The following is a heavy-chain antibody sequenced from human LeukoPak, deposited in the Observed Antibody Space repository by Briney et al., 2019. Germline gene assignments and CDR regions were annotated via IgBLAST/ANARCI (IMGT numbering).Heavy chain of an antibody. D-gene: IGHD2-15*01. Sequence: PGGSLRLSCAAFGFTVSRNHMTWVRQAPGKGLEWVSIIYSGGSTYYADSVRGRFTISRDGSQNTLYLQMNGLRVEDTAVYYCVTLPTGDYWGQGTLVTVSS. V-gene: IGHV3-53*01. CDR1: GFTVSRNH. CDR3: VTLPTGDY. CDR2: IYSGGST. J-gene: IGHJ4*02.